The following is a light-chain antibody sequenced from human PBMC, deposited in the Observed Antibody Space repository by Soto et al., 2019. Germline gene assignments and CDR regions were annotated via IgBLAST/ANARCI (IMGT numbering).Light chain of an antibody. J-gene: IGKJ2*01. Sequence: EIVMTQSPATLSVSPGERATLSCRASQSVSSNVAWYQQIPGQTPRLLIYGASTIATGIPVRFIGSGSGTEFTLTLRSLQYEDFAIYYCHQYDDGPYTFGQGTKVEF. CDR2: GAS. CDR1: QSVSSN. CDR3: HQYDDGPYT. V-gene: IGKV3-15*01.